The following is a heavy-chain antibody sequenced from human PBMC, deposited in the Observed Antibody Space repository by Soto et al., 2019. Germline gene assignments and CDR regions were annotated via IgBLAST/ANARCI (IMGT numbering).Heavy chain of an antibody. Sequence: QVPLVESGGGVVQPGRSLRLSCAASGFTFSSYAMHWVRQAPGKGLEWGAVISYDGSNKYYADSVKGRFTISRDNSKNTLYLQMNSLRAEDTAVYYCARATLWTNFDYWGQGTLVTVSS. D-gene: IGHD5-18*01. CDR2: ISYDGSNK. CDR3: ARATLWTNFDY. J-gene: IGHJ4*02. V-gene: IGHV3-30-3*01. CDR1: GFTFSSYA.